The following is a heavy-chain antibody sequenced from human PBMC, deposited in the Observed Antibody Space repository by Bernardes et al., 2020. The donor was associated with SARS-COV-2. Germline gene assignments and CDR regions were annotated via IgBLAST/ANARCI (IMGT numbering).Heavy chain of an antibody. J-gene: IGHJ5*02. Sequence: GGPLRLSCAASLFTFSSYGMHWLRHAPGKGLEWVSVISYDGSNKYYADSVKGRFTISRDNSKNTLYLQMNSLGAEDTAVYYCARDSGDAELIGSWFDPWGQGTLVTVSS. D-gene: IGHD1-26*01. V-gene: IGHV3-30*03. CDR3: ARDSGDAELIGSWFDP. CDR1: LFTFSSYG. CDR2: ISYDGSNK.